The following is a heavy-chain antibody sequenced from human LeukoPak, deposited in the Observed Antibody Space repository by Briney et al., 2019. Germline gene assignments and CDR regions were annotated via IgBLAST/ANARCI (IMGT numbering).Heavy chain of an antibody. CDR2: VSGSGGST. CDR3: AKDLGTVTTFAFDI. V-gene: IGHV3-23*01. J-gene: IGHJ3*02. CDR1: GFTFSRYA. D-gene: IGHD4-17*01. Sequence: GGSLRLSCAASGFTFSRYAMNWVRQAPGKGLEWVSAVSGSGGSTYYADSVKGRFTISRDNSKNTLYLQMNSLRAEDTAVYYCAKDLGTVTTFAFDIWGQGTMVTVSS.